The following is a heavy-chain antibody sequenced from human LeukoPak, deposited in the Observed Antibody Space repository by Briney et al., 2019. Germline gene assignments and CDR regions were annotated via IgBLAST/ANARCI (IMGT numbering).Heavy chain of an antibody. Sequence: SETLSLTCAVSGYSISSGYYWGWIRQPPGKGLEWIGSIYHSGSTYHNPSLKSRVTISVDTSKDQFSLKLSSVTAADTAVYYCARDLVTMVRGVLRANWFDPWGQGTLVTVSS. CDR1: GYSISSGYY. V-gene: IGHV4-38-2*02. CDR2: IYHSGST. J-gene: IGHJ5*02. CDR3: ARDLVTMVRGVLRANWFDP. D-gene: IGHD3-10*01.